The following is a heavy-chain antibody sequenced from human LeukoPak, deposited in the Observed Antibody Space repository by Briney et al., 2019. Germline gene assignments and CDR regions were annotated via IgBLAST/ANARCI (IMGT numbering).Heavy chain of an antibody. CDR2: INPNSGGT. Sequence: ASVKVSCRASGYTFTGYYMHWVRQAPGQGLEWMGWINPNSGGTNYAQKFQGRVTMTRDTSISTAYMELSRLRSDDTAVYYCARDTYYYDSSGYRPGDYWGQGTLVTVSS. V-gene: IGHV1-2*02. D-gene: IGHD3-22*01. CDR1: GYTFTGYY. CDR3: ARDTYYYDSSGYRPGDY. J-gene: IGHJ4*02.